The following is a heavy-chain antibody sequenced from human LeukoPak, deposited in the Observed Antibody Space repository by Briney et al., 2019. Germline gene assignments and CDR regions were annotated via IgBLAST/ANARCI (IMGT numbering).Heavy chain of an antibody. Sequence: ASLKVSCKASGYTFTGYNMYWVRQAPGQGLERMGWINPDTGGAEDAQKCQGRVTMTRDTSISTAYMELSRLNFDDTAVFYCARDHCTSAGCYEDYYYGMDVWGQGTTVIVSS. V-gene: IGHV1-2*02. J-gene: IGHJ6*02. D-gene: IGHD2-2*01. CDR3: ARDHCTSAGCYEDYYYGMDV. CDR1: GYTFTGYN. CDR2: INPDTGGA.